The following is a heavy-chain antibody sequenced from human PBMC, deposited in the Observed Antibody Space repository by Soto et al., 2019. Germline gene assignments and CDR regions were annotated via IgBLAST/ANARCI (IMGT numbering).Heavy chain of an antibody. CDR3: ARGNYDILTALSPDAFDI. D-gene: IGHD3-9*01. J-gene: IGHJ3*02. Sequence: SETLSLTCTVSGGSVSSTRYYWDWIRQPPGKGLEWIGNIYYTGSTYYSPSLKSRVTISVDTSKNQFSLKLSSVTAADTAVYYCARGNYDILTALSPDAFDIWGQGTMVTVSS. CDR1: GGSVSSTRYY. V-gene: IGHV4-39*07. CDR2: IYYTGST.